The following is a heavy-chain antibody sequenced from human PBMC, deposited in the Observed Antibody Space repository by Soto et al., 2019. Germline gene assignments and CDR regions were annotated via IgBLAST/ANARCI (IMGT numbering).Heavy chain of an antibody. J-gene: IGHJ6*02. CDR1: GNTFTSYY. Sequence: QVQLVQSGAEVKKPVASVKVSCKALGNTFTSYYIHWVRQAPGQGLEWMGIINPSGSYTSYAQKFGGRVTMTRDTSTSTVYMELSSLRSEDTAVYYCARDIPPDGMDVWGQGTTVTVSS. V-gene: IGHV1-46*01. CDR2: INPSGSYT. CDR3: ARDIPPDGMDV.